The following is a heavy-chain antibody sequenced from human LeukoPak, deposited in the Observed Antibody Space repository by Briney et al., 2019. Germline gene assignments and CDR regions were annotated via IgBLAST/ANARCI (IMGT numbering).Heavy chain of an antibody. V-gene: IGHV3-21*01. CDR1: GFTFSFNS. CDR3: AKGSNDFDY. D-gene: IGHD4-11*01. Sequence: PGGSLTLSCVASGFTFSFNSMNWVRQPPGKGLEWVSSISSVSSYIYSADSVKGRFTISRDNAKNSLYLQMNSLRAEDTAVYYCAKGSNDFDYWGQGTLVTVSS. J-gene: IGHJ4*02. CDR2: ISSVSSYI.